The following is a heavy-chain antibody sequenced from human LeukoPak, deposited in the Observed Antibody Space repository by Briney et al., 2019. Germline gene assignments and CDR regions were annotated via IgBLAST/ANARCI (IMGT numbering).Heavy chain of an antibody. V-gene: IGHV3-9*01. J-gene: IGHJ4*02. CDR3: AKVGIFGLVTYYFDY. CDR1: GFTFDEYA. D-gene: IGHD3/OR15-3a*01. Sequence: PGGSLRLSCAASGFTFDEYAMHWVRQAPGKGLEWVSGISWNSGLIDCADSVKGRFTISRDNAKNSLYLQMNSLKAEDTAFYYCAKVGIFGLVTYYFDYWGQGTLVTVSS. CDR2: ISWNSGLI.